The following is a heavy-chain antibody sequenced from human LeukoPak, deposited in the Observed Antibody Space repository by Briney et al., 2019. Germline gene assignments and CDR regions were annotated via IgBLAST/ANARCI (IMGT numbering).Heavy chain of an antibody. D-gene: IGHD1-1*01. CDR2: IYHSGSP. V-gene: IGHV4-38-2*01. Sequence: SETVSLTCAVSGYSISSGYYWGWIRQPPGKGLEWIGSIYHSGSPYYNPSLKSRVTISVDTSKNQLSLKLSSVTAADTAMYYCARPRTIGTAYDAFDIWGQGTMVTVSS. CDR3: ARPRTIGTAYDAFDI. J-gene: IGHJ3*02. CDR1: GYSISSGYY.